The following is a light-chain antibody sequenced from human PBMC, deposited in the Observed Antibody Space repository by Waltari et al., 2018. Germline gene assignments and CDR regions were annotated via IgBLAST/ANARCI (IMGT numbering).Light chain of an antibody. CDR1: QGISNS. J-gene: IGKJ4*01. CDR2: DAS. V-gene: IGKV1-NL1*01. Sequence: DIQMTQSPSSLSASVGDRVSITCRASQGISNSLAWYQQRPGKAPKLLIYDASRLESGVPSRFSCSGSGTDYTLTISSLQPEDFATYYCHQYYTSALDFGGGTKVEIK. CDR3: HQYYTSALD.